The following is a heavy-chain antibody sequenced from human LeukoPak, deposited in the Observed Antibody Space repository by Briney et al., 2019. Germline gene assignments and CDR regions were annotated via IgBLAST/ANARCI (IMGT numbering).Heavy chain of an antibody. CDR2: ISSRSSSI. CDR3: ARGVDGGDHYIFDY. D-gene: IGHD4-17*01. CDR1: GFTFSNYS. V-gene: IGHV3-48*01. Sequence: LPGGSLRLSCVVSGFTFSNYSMNWVRQAPGKGLEWVSYISSRSSSIYYLDSVKGRFTISRDNAKNSLYLQMNSLRAEDTAVYYCARGVDGGDHYIFDYWGQGTLVTVSS. J-gene: IGHJ4*02.